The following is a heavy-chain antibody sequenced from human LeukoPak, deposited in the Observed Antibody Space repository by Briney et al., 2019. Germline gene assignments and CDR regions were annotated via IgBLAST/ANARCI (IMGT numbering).Heavy chain of an antibody. V-gene: IGHV3-21*01. Sequence: AGSLRLSCAASGFTFSSYSMNWVRQAPGKGLEWVSSISSSSSYIYYADSVKGRFTISRDNAKNSLYLQMNSLRAEDTAVYYCARDVCSWAFDIWGQGTMVTVSS. J-gene: IGHJ3*02. CDR2: ISSSSSYI. CDR3: ARDVCSWAFDI. D-gene: IGHD2-15*01. CDR1: GFTFSSYS.